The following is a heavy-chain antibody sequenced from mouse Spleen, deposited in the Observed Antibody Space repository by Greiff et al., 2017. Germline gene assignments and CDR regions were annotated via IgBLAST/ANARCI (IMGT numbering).Heavy chain of an antibody. CDR2: INPSTGGT. Sequence: VQLQQSGPELVKPGASVKISCKASGYSFTGYYMNWVKQSPEKSLEWIGEINPSTGGTTYNQKFKAKAILTVDKSSSTAYMQLKSLTSEDSAVYYCAREDAMDYWGQGTSVTVSS. V-gene: IGHV1-42*01. CDR3: AREDAMDY. J-gene: IGHJ4*01. CDR1: GYSFTGYY.